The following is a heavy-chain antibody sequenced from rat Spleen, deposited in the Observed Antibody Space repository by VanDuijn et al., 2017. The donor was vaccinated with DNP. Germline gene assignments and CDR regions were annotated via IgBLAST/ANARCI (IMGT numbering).Heavy chain of an antibody. CDR1: GFSLTSYH. J-gene: IGHJ2*01. D-gene: IGHD5-1*01. V-gene: IGHV2S12*01. CDR2: ISNSGLT. CDR3: ARIGGANWGYYFDY. Sequence: QVQLKESGPGLVQPSQTLSLTCTVSGFSLTSYHVHWVRQPPGKGLEWIAAISNSGLTYFNSALRSRLSISRDTSKSQVFLKMTSLQTEDTAMYFCARIGGANWGYYFDYWGQGVMVTVSS.